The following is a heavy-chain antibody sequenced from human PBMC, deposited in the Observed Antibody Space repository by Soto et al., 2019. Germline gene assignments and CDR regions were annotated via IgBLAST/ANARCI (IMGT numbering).Heavy chain of an antibody. Sequence: GGSLRLSCAASGFTFSSYEMNWVRQAPGKGLEWVSYISSSGSTIYYADSVKGRFTISRDNAKNSLYLQMNSLRAEDTAVYYCAIDRVFYDSSGYYPRPEYFQHWGQGTLVTVS. V-gene: IGHV3-48*03. D-gene: IGHD3-22*01. CDR2: ISSSGSTI. J-gene: IGHJ1*01. CDR1: GFTFSSYE. CDR3: AIDRVFYDSSGYYPRPEYFQH.